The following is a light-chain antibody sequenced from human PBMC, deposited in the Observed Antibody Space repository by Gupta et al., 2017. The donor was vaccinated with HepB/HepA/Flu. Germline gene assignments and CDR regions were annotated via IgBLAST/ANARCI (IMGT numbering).Light chain of an antibody. J-gene: IGKJ3*01. CDR1: QRISYF. CDR2: DAS. CDR3: QQRSNCPWA. Sequence: EIVLTKSPATLSLSPGERATLSCRASQRISYFLAWYQQKPGQAPRLLIYDASNRVSGIPARFSGSGSGTDFTLTISSLEPEDFAVYYCQQRSNCPWAFGPGTTVEIK. V-gene: IGKV3-11*01.